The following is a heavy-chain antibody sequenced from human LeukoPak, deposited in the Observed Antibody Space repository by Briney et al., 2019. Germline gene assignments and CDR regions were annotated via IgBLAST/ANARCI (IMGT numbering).Heavy chain of an antibody. V-gene: IGHV3-11*01. D-gene: IGHD6-19*01. CDR2: ISSSGSTI. J-gene: IGHJ4*02. Sequence: GGSLRLSCAASGFTFSSYWMHWIRQAPGKGLEWVSYISSSGSTIYYADSVKGRFTISRDNAKNSLYLQMNSLRAEDTAVYYCARVGYSSGYFDYWGQGTLVTVSS. CDR1: GFTFSSYW. CDR3: ARVGYSSGYFDY.